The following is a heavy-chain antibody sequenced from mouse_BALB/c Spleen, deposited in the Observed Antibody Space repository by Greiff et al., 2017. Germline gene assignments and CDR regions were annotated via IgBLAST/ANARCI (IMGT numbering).Heavy chain of an antibody. CDR3: THTATGYFDV. D-gene: IGHD1-2*01. J-gene: IGHJ1*01. CDR1: GYTFTDYE. V-gene: IGHV1-15*01. CDR2: IDPETGGT. Sequence: QVQLQQSGAELVRPGASVTLSCKASGYTFTDYEMHWVKQTPVHGLEWIGAIDPETGGTAYNQKFKGKATLTADKSSSTAYMELRSLTSEDSAVYYCTHTATGYFDVWGAGTTVTVSS.